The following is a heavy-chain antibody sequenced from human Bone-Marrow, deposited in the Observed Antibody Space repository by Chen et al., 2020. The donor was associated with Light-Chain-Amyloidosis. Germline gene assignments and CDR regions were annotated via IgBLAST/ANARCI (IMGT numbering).Heavy chain of an antibody. V-gene: IGHV1-2*02. D-gene: IGHD1-26*01. CDR2: INPNSGGT. CDR3: ARDGQVGATDTPMDV. Sequence: QVQLVQSGAEVKKPGASVKVSCKASGYTFTGYYMHWVRQAPGQGLEWMGWINPNSGGTNYAQKFQGRVTMTRDTSISTAYMELSRLRSDDTAVYYCARDGQVGATDTPMDVWGQGTTVTVSS. J-gene: IGHJ6*02. CDR1: GYTFTGYY.